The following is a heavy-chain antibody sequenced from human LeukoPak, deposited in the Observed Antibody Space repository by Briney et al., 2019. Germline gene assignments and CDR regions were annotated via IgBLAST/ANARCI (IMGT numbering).Heavy chain of an antibody. CDR1: GFTFSSYG. J-gene: IGHJ4*02. Sequence: GGSLGLSCAASGFTFSSYGMHWVRQAPGKGLEWVAFIRYDGSNKYYADSVKGRFTISRDNSKNTLYLQMNSLRAEDTAVYYCAKDGGRVGGYGGWGQGTLVTVSS. CDR3: AKDGGRVGGYGG. V-gene: IGHV3-30*02. D-gene: IGHD5-12*01. CDR2: IRYDGSNK.